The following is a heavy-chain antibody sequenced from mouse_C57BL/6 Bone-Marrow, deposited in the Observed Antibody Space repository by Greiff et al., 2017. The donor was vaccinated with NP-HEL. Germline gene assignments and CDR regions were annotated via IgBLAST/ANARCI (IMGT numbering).Heavy chain of an antibody. V-gene: IGHV2-2*01. J-gene: IGHJ4*01. CDR1: GFSLTSYG. Sequence: QVQLQQSGPGLVQPSQSLSITCTVSGFSLTSYGVHWVRQSPGKGLEWLGVIWSGGSTDYNAAFISRLSISKDNSKSQVFFKMNSLQADDTAIYYCARRLYYDYDDGYAMDYWGQGTSVTVSS. CDR2: IWSGGST. CDR3: ARRLYYDYDDGYAMDY. D-gene: IGHD2-4*01.